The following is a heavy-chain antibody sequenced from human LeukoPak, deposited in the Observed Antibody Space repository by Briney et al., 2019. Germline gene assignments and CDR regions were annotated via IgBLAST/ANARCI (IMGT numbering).Heavy chain of an antibody. CDR2: INHSGST. CDR3: ARSGYSGYDYYDY. Sequence: ASETLSLTCAVYGGSFSGYYWSWIRQPPGKGLEWIGEINHSGSTNYNPSLKSRVTISVDPSRNQFSLKLSSVTAADTAVYYCARSGYSGYDYYDYWGQGTLVTVSS. J-gene: IGHJ4*02. D-gene: IGHD5-12*01. V-gene: IGHV4-34*01. CDR1: GGSFSGYY.